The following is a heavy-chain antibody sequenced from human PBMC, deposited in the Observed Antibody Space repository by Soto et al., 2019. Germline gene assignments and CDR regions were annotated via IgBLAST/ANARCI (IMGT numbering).Heavy chain of an antibody. CDR2: IYYSGST. D-gene: IGHD4-17*01. V-gene: IGHV4-59*01. Sequence: IRQPPGKGLEWIGYIYYSGSTNYNPSLKSRVTISVDTSKHQFSLKLSSVTAADTAVYYCAKDYANWFDPWGQGTLVTVSS. CDR3: AKDYANWFDP. J-gene: IGHJ5*02.